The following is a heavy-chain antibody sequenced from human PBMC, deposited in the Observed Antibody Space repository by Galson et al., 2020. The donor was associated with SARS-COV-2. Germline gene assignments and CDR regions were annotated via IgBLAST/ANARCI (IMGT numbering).Heavy chain of an antibody. J-gene: IGHJ1*01. CDR1: GFSLSTSGVG. CDR2: IYWDDDK. CDR3: AHSNDSSGYYSLDEYFQH. D-gene: IGHD3-22*01. Sequence: KMSGPTLVKPTQPLTLTCTFSGFSLSTSGVGVGWIRQPPGKALEWLALIYWDDDKRYSPSLKSRLTITKDTSKNQVVLTMTNMDPVDTATYYCAHSNDSSGYYSLDEYFQHWGQGTLVTVSS. V-gene: IGHV2-5*02.